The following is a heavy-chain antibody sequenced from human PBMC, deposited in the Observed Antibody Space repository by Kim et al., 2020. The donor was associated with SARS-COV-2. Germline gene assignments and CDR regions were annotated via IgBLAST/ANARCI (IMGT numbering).Heavy chain of an antibody. V-gene: IGHV4-39*01. J-gene: IGHJ3*02. Sequence: SETLSLTCTVSGGSISSSSYYWGWIRQPPGKGLEWIGCIYYSGRTYYNPSLKSRVTIPVDTSKNQFSLKLSSVTAADTAVYYCARHPRRGIGWLAIAVDIWGQGTMVTVSS. CDR1: GGSISSSSYY. CDR3: ARHPRRGIGWLAIAVDI. D-gene: IGHD2-15*01. CDR2: IYYSGRT.